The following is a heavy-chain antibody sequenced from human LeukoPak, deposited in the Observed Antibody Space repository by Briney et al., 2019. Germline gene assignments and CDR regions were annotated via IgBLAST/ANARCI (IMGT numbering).Heavy chain of an antibody. CDR3: AKNSYYGSGSYIGYMDV. CDR2: ISGSGGST. J-gene: IGHJ6*03. CDR1: GFTFSSYA. D-gene: IGHD3-10*01. Sequence: PGGSLRLSCAASGFTFSSYAMSWVRQAPGKGLEWVSAISGSGGSTYYADSVMGRFTISRDNSKNTLYLQMNSLRAEDTAVYYCAKNSYYGSGSYIGYMDVWGKGTTVTVSS. V-gene: IGHV3-23*01.